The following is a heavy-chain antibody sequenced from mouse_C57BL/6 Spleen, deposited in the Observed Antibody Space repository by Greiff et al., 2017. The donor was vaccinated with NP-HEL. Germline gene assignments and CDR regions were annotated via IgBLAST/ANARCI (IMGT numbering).Heavy chain of an antibody. Sequence: VQLQQSGPELVKPGASVKISCKASGYAFSSSWMNWVQQRPGTGLEWIGRIYPGDGDPNYNGKFKGQATLTADNSSSTAYLQLSSLTSEDSAVYFCARKIYYDLYAMDSWGQGTSVTVSS. CDR3: ARKIYYDLYAMDS. V-gene: IGHV1-82*01. D-gene: IGHD2-4*01. J-gene: IGHJ4*01. CDR1: GYAFSSSW. CDR2: IYPGDGDP.